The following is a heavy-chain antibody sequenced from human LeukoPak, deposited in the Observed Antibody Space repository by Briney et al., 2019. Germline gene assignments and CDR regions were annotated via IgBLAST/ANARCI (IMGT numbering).Heavy chain of an antibody. V-gene: IGHV3-20*04. Sequence: GGSLRLSCAASGFTFDDYGMSWVRQAPGKGLEWVSGINWNGGSTGYADSVKGRFTISRDNAKNSLYLQMNSLRAEDTALYYCARDQDIAVAPDAFDIWGQGTMDTVSS. J-gene: IGHJ3*02. CDR3: ARDQDIAVAPDAFDI. D-gene: IGHD6-19*01. CDR1: GFTFDDYG. CDR2: INWNGGST.